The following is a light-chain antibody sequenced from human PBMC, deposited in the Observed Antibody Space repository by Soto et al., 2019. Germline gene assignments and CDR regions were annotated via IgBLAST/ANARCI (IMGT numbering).Light chain of an antibody. V-gene: IGLV1-51*02. CDR3: GTWDTSLSAGV. CDR2: ENN. Sequence: QSLLTQPPSVSAAPGQKVSISCSGSSSNIGNNFVSWYQQLPGTAPKLLIFENNKRPSEIPDRFSGSKSGTSATLGITGLQTGDEADYYCGTWDTSLSAGVFGGGTKLTVL. CDR1: SSNIGNNF. J-gene: IGLJ2*01.